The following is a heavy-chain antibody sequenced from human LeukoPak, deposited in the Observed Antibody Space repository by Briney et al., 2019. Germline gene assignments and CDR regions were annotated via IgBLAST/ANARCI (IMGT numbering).Heavy chain of an antibody. CDR3: ARDPREVYYGMDV. V-gene: IGHV1-2*02. CDR1: GYTFTGYY. J-gene: IGHJ6*02. CDR2: INPNSGGT. Sequence: GASVKVSCKASGYTFTGYYMHWVRQAPGQGLEWMGWINPNSGGTNYAQKFQGRATMTRDTSISTAYMELSRLRSDDTAVYYCARDPREVYYGMDVWGQGTTVTVSS.